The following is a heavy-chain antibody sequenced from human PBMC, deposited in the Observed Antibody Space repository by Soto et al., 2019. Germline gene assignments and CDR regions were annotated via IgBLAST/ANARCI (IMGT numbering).Heavy chain of an antibody. J-gene: IGHJ4*02. Sequence: QVQLVQSGAEMKKPGASVKVSCKASGYTFTSYDINWVRQAAGQGPEWMGSVTPRNGDTAFAQKYQGRVTVTSNTSMSTVYMELSNLRSDDTAVDYGASGGSYWARRHYFDSWGQGTLVTVSS. V-gene: IGHV1-8*02. D-gene: IGHD2-8*02. CDR1: GYTFTSYD. CDR3: ASGGSYWARRHYFDS. CDR2: VTPRNGDT.